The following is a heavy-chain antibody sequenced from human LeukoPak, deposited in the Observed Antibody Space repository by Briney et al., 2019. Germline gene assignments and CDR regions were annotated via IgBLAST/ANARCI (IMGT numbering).Heavy chain of an antibody. Sequence: PSETLSLTCTVSGGSISSGGYYWSWIRRPPGKGLEWIGYIYHSGSTYYNPSLKSRVTISVDRSKNQFSLKLSSVTAADTAVYYCATRGYSYPIQMDVWGKGTTVTVSS. CDR2: IYHSGST. CDR1: GGSISSGGYY. J-gene: IGHJ6*04. V-gene: IGHV4-30-2*01. CDR3: ATRGYSYPIQMDV. D-gene: IGHD5-18*01.